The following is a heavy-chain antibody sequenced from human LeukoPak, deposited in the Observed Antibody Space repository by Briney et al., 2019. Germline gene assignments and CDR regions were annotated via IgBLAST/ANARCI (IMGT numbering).Heavy chain of an antibody. D-gene: IGHD5-12*01. J-gene: IGHJ3*02. V-gene: IGHV3-21*01. CDR2: ISSSSSYI. CDR3: ARVGSGYTNDAFDI. Sequence: GGSLRLSCAASGFTFSSYSMNWVRQAPGKGLEWVSSISSSSSYIYYADSVKGRFAISRDNAKNSLYLQMNSLRAEDTAVYYCARVGSGYTNDAFDIWGQGTMVTVSS. CDR1: GFTFSSYS.